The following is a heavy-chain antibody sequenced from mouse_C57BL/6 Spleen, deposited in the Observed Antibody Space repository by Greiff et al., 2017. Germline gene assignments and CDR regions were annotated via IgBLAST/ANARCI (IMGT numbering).Heavy chain of an antibody. Sequence: VQLQQPGAELVRPGSSVKLSCKASGYTFTSYWMHWVKQRPIQGLEWIGNIDPSDSETHYNQKFKDKATLTVDKSSSTASMQLSSLTSEDAAVYYCARSPYYYGSSHWYFDVWGTGTTVTVSS. CDR2: IDPSDSET. CDR3: ARSPYYYGSSHWYFDV. J-gene: IGHJ1*03. CDR1: GYTFTSYW. V-gene: IGHV1-52*01. D-gene: IGHD1-1*01.